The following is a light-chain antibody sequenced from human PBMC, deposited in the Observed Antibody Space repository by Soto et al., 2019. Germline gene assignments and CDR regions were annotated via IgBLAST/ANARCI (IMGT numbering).Light chain of an antibody. Sequence: QSVLTQPASVSGSPGQSITISCTGTSSDVGGSNYVSWYQQYPGKAPKLMIYEVSNRPSGVSNRFSGSKSGNTASLSISGLQAEDEADYYCSSYTNTNTYVFGTGTKGTVL. CDR3: SSYTNTNTYV. CDR2: EVS. CDR1: SSDVGGSNY. V-gene: IGLV2-14*01. J-gene: IGLJ1*01.